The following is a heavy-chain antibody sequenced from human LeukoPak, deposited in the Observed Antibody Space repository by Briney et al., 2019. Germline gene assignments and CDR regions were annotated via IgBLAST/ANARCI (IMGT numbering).Heavy chain of an antibody. Sequence: ASVKVSCKASGYTFTGYYMHWVRQAPGKGLEWMGGFDPEDGETIYAQKFQGRVTMTEDTSTDTAYMELSSLRSEDTAVYYCATGYCSSTSCYEEWFDPWGQGTLVTVSS. D-gene: IGHD2-2*03. CDR3: ATGYCSSTSCYEEWFDP. CDR2: FDPEDGET. CDR1: GYTFTGYY. J-gene: IGHJ5*02. V-gene: IGHV1-24*01.